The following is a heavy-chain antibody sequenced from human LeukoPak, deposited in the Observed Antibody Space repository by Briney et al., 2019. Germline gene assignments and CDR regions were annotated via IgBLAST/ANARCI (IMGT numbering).Heavy chain of an antibody. J-gene: IGHJ4*02. CDR1: GYTFTSYG. Sequence: ASVKVSCKASGYTFTSYGISWVRQAPGQGLEWMGWISAYNGNTNYAQKLQGRVTMTTDTSTSTAYMELRSLRSDDTAVYYCARGEETYYDFWSGLYYFDYWGQGTLVTVSS. V-gene: IGHV1-18*01. CDR3: ARGEETYYDFWSGLYYFDY. D-gene: IGHD3-3*01. CDR2: ISAYNGNT.